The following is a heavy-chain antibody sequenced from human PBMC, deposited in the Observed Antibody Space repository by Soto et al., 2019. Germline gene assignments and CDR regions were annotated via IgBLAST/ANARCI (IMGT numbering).Heavy chain of an antibody. Sequence: GGSLRLSCAASGFTFSSYAMHWVRQAPGKGLEWVAVISYDGSNKYYADSVKGRFTISRDNSKNTLYLQMNSLRAEDTAVYYCARDLPTRTFYYYYGMDVWGQGTTVTVS. CDR3: ARDLPTRTFYYYYGMDV. D-gene: IGHD3-3*02. CDR1: GFTFSSYA. CDR2: ISYDGSNK. V-gene: IGHV3-30-3*01. J-gene: IGHJ6*02.